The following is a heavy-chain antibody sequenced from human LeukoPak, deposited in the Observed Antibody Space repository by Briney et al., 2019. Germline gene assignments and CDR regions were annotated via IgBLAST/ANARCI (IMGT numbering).Heavy chain of an antibody. Sequence: PSQTLSLTCTVSGDSINSGGYYWGWIRLHPGKGLEWIGYIYYSGSTYYNPSLGSRITISVDTARNQFSLKLSSVTAADTAVYYCASALPGSAAIWPRYDCWGQGTLVTVSS. D-gene: IGHD2-2*02. CDR2: IYYSGST. J-gene: IGHJ4*02. CDR3: ASALPGSAAIWPRYDC. CDR1: GDSINSGGYY. V-gene: IGHV4-31*03.